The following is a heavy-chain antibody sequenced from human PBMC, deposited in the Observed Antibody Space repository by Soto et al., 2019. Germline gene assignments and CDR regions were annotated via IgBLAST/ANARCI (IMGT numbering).Heavy chain of an antibody. CDR2: IYYSGST. Sequence: SETLSLTCTVSGGSISSISYYWGWIRQPPGKGLEWIGSIYYSGSTYYNPSLKSRVTISVDTSKNQFSLKLSSVTAADTAVYYCAPFDWLTHYWGQGTLVTSPQ. CDR3: APFDWLTHY. CDR1: GGSISSISYY. D-gene: IGHD3-9*01. J-gene: IGHJ4*02. V-gene: IGHV4-39*01.